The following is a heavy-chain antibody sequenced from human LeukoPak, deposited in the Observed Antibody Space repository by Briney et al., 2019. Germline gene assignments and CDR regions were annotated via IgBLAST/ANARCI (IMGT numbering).Heavy chain of an antibody. D-gene: IGHD3-10*01. J-gene: IGHJ4*02. CDR1: GGSMSNYY. Sequence: PSETLSLTCTVSGGSMSNYYWTWIRQPPGKGLEWLGYVHSGGSTNYNPSPRSRVTISIDTSEKQFSLRLSSVTAADTALYYCARVGYYYDTATYYNPAHLDFWGQGALVTVSS. CDR2: VHSGGST. V-gene: IGHV4-59*01. CDR3: ARVGYYYDTATYYNPAHLDF.